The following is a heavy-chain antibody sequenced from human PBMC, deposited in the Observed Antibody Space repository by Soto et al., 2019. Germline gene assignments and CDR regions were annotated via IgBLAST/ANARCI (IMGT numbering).Heavy chain of an antibody. J-gene: IGHJ1*01. D-gene: IGHD2-15*01. Sequence: QVQLVEYGGGVVQPGRSLRLSCAGSGFTFSNYGLHWVRQAPGKGLEWVAVISYDGSHKYYADSVKGRFTISRDNSNNMLYLQMDSLRAEATAVYYCAKDGAPRYCSRSSCHPAGAYWGQSTLVTVSS. V-gene: IGHV3-30*18. CDR3: AKDGAPRYCSRSSCHPAGAY. CDR1: GFTFSNYG. CDR2: ISYDGSHK.